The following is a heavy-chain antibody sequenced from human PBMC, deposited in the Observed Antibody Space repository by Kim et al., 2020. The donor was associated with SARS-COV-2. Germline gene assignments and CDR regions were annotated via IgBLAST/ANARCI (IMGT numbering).Heavy chain of an antibody. Sequence: GGSLRLSCAASGFTFSSLAMTWVRQAPGKGLEWVSTVGGSGAYTHYADSVKGRFTISRDNSKNTLYLQMNSLRAEDTAVYYCAKGRGPSTGMIYFDYWGQGALVTVSS. V-gene: IGHV3-23*01. CDR1: GFTFSSLA. D-gene: IGHD2-2*01. CDR2: VGGSGAYT. J-gene: IGHJ4*02. CDR3: AKGRGPSTGMIYFDY.